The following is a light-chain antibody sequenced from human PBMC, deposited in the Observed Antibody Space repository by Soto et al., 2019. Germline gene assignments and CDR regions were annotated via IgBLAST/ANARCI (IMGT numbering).Light chain of an antibody. CDR1: SSDVGGYNY. Sequence: QSVLTQPDSVSGSPGQSITISCTGTSSDVGGYNYVSWYQQHPGKAPKLMIYDVSNRPSGVSNRFSGSKSANTASLTISGLQAEDEADYYCSSYTSSSTLVFGTGTKLTVL. V-gene: IGLV2-14*01. CDR3: SSYTSSSTLV. CDR2: DVS. J-gene: IGLJ1*01.